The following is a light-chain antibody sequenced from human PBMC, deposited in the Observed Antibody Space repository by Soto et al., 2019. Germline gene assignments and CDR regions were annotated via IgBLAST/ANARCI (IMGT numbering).Light chain of an antibody. J-gene: IGLJ2*01. CDR2: DVH. CDR3: ISFTISRNTLI. Sequence: QSALTQPASVSGSPGQSITISCTGTSSDVDGYNYVSWYQYHPGKAPKLMIYDVHNRPSGVSNRFSGSKSGNTASMTISELQAEDEADYYCISFTISRNTLIFGGGTTLTVL. CDR1: SSDVDGYNY. V-gene: IGLV2-14*01.